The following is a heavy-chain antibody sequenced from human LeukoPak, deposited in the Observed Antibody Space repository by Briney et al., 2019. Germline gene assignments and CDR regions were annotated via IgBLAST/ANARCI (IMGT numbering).Heavy chain of an antibody. CDR3: ARVEYSSSPSDYYYGMDV. CDR1: GGSISSGGYY. Sequence: SETLSLTCTVSGGSISSGGYYWSWIRQHPGKGLEWIGYIYYSGSSYYNPSLKSRVTISVDTSKNQFSLKLSSVTAADTAVYYCARVEYSSSPSDYYYGMDVWGQGTTVTVSS. CDR2: IYYSGSS. J-gene: IGHJ6*02. V-gene: IGHV4-31*03. D-gene: IGHD6-13*01.